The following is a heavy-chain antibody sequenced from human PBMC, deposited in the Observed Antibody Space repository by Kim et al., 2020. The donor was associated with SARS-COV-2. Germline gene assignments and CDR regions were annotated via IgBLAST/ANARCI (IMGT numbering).Heavy chain of an antibody. V-gene: IGHV3-33*01. Sequence: GGSLRLSCAASGFIFSSYGMHWVRQAPGKGLEWVAVIWYDEKSDYYADSVKGRFTISRDNSKNTVYLQMNSLRGEDTAVYYCARALGYSMSVAFDSWGKG. CDR1: GFIFSSYG. D-gene: IGHD1-26*01. J-gene: IGHJ3*02. CDR2: IWYDEKSD. CDR3: ARALGYSMSVAFDS.